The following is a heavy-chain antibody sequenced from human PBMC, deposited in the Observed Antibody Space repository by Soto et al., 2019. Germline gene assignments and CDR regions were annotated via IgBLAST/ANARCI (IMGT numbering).Heavy chain of an antibody. D-gene: IGHD1-7*01. CDR3: AGELHGSPEY. Sequence: PSETLSLTCTVTDGSISSSNFHWAWVRQPPGGGLEWIGSIFHTGGTYSRPSLKGRVTMSVDTSRNQFSLKVHSVTTSDTAIYFCAGELHGSPEYWGHGTLVTVSS. V-gene: IGHV4-39*01. J-gene: IGHJ4*01. CDR1: DGSISSSNFH. CDR2: IFHTGGT.